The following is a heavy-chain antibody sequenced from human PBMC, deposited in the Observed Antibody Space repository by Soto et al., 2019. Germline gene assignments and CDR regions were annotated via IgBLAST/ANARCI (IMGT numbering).Heavy chain of an antibody. D-gene: IGHD6-13*01. J-gene: IGHJ3*02. CDR2: ILSDGSKQ. V-gene: IGHV3-30-3*01. Sequence: PGGSLRLSCAASRFTFSYYAMHWIRQAPGKGLEWVAVILSDGSKQYYAESVKGRFTISRDNSKSTLYLQMNSLRVEDAAVYYGVRPIAAAGPDAFDMWAKGTTATV. CDR1: RFTFSYYA. CDR3: VRPIAAAGPDAFDM.